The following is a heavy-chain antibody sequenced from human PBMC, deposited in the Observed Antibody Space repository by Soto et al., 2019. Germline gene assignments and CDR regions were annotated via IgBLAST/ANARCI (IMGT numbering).Heavy chain of an antibody. V-gene: IGHV4-39*01. CDR1: GGSISSGPYS. D-gene: IGHD2-15*01. CDR2: FHYSHNT. Sequence: QLQLQESGPGLVKPSETLSLTCTVSGGSISSGPYSWGWIRQSPGEGLEWIGTFHYSHNTHYNPSLESRLSMLIASSKNQVALRVTSVTVADTALYYCARLGGYCLSTGASCYGFYAMEVWGQGTTVTVSS. CDR3: ARLGGYCLSTGASCYGFYAMEV. J-gene: IGHJ6*02.